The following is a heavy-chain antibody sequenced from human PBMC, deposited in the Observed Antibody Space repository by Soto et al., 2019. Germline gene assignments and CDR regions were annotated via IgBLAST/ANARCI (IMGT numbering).Heavy chain of an antibody. CDR1: GFTFSSYG. D-gene: IGHD3-10*01. J-gene: IGHJ4*02. CDR3: ARDLVRGVNLLDY. CDR2: IWYDGSNK. Sequence: QVQLVESGGGVVQPGRSLRLSCAASGFTFSSYGMHWVRQAPGKGLEWVAVIWYDGSNKYYADSVKGRFTISRDNSKNTLYLQMNSLRAEDTAVYYCARDLVRGVNLLDYWGQGTLVTVSS. V-gene: IGHV3-33*01.